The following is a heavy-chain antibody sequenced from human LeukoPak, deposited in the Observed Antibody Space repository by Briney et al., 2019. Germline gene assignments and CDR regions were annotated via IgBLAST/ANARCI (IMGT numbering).Heavy chain of an antibody. V-gene: IGHV3-23*01. CDR1: GFTFSDYP. CDR2: ISDNSGET. CDR3: IKGHRLCDGGNCNSQFQY. Sequence: GGSLRLSCGTSGFTFSDYPMSWVRQGPGKGLEWISTISDNSGETAYADSVRGRFSISRDNSKSTLSLQMSSLRGEDTATYYRIKGHRLCDGGNCNSQFQYWGHGTLVTVSP. J-gene: IGHJ4*01. D-gene: IGHD2-15*01.